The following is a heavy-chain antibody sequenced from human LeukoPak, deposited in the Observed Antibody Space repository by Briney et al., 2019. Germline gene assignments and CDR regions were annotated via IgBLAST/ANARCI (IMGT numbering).Heavy chain of an antibody. CDR3: ARDGGLWPYYFDY. CDR2: ISSSSSYI. D-gene: IGHD5-18*01. V-gene: IGHV3-21*01. J-gene: IGHJ4*02. CDR1: GFTFSSYS. Sequence: GGSLRLSCAASGFTFSSYSMNWVRQAPGKGLEWVSSISSSSSYIYYADSVKGRFTISRDNAKNSLYLQMNSLRAEDTAVYYCARDGGLWPYYFDYWGQGTLVTVSS.